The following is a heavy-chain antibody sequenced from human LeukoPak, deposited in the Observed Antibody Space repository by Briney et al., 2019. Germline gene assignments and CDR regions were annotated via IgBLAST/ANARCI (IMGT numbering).Heavy chain of an antibody. V-gene: IGHV1-3*01. CDR2: INAGNGNT. CDR1: GYTFTGYA. D-gene: IGHD3-22*01. Sequence: ASVKVSCKASGYTFTGYAIHWVRQAPGQRLEWMGWINAGNGNTKYSQKFQGRVTITRDTSASTAYMELSSLRSEDTAVYYCAGRYYYDSSGAGFDPWGQGTLVTVSS. CDR3: AGRYYYDSSGAGFDP. J-gene: IGHJ5*02.